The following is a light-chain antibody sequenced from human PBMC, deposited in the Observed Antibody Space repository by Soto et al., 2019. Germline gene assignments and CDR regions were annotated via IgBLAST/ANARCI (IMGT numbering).Light chain of an antibody. CDR3: MQALQTPLT. V-gene: IGKV2-28*01. CDR1: QSLLHSNGYNY. Sequence: DIVMTQSPLSLPVTPGEPASISCRSSQSLLHSNGYNYFDWYLQKPGQSPQLLIYLGSNRASGVLDRLSGSGSGTDFTLKIRRVEAEDVGVYYCMQALQTPLTFGGGTKVEIK. CDR2: LGS. J-gene: IGKJ4*01.